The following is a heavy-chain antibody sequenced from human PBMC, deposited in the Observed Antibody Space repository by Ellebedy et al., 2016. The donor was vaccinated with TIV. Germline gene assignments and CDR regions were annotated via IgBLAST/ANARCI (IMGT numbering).Heavy chain of an antibody. CDR3: ARVPSGDYNYFDP. D-gene: IGHD5-24*01. CDR1: GFVVSDYY. J-gene: IGHJ5*02. V-gene: IGHV1-46*03. CDR2: IAPDFGVT. Sequence: ASVKVSCXASGFVVSDYYIHWVRQAPGQGLEWMGMIAPDFGVTKYTQKFQDRVTMTADTSTNTVYMQLTNLRSDDTAIYYCARVPSGDYNYFDPWGQGTRVTVSS.